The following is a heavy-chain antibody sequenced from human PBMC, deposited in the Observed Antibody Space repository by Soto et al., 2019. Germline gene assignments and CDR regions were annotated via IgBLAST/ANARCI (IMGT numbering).Heavy chain of an antibody. V-gene: IGHV3-23*01. CDR3: AGDYCSGGTCHSSEDFQH. CDR1: GFTFNTHA. J-gene: IGHJ1*01. CDR2: IAPGADYT. Sequence: EVQLLESGGGLVQPGGSLRLSCAASGFTFNTHAMSWVRQAPGKGLQWVSTIAPGADYTNYADSVRGRFAISRDTCRNTVYLQMNNLRAEDSAVYYWAGDYCSGGTCHSSEDFQHWGQGTRVTVSP. D-gene: IGHD2-15*01.